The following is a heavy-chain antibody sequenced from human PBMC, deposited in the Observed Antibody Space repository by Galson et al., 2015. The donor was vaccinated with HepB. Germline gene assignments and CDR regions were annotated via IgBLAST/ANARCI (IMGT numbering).Heavy chain of an antibody. CDR2: ISYDGSNQ. CDR3: ARAVSNWIFDY. J-gene: IGHJ4*02. V-gene: IGHV3-30-3*01. CDR1: GFTFSTYA. D-gene: IGHD1-1*01. Sequence: SLRLSCAASGFTFSTYALHWVRQAPGKGLKWVAVISYDGSNQYYADSVKGRFTISRDNSKNTLYLQMNSLRAEDTAVYYCARAVSNWIFDYWGQGTLVTVSS.